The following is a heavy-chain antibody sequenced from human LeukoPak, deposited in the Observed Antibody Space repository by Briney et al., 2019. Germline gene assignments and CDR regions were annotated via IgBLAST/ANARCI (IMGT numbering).Heavy chain of an antibody. Sequence: SQTLSLTCAISGDSVSSNSAAWTWIRQSPSRGLECLGRTYYRSKWYNDYAVSLKSRITINPDPSKNQFSLQLDSVTPEDTAVYYCAGGGIFYSGMDVWGQGTAVTVSS. V-gene: IGHV6-1*01. D-gene: IGHD3-16*01. CDR2: TYYRSKWYN. CDR3: AGGGIFYSGMDV. J-gene: IGHJ6*02. CDR1: GDSVSSNSAA.